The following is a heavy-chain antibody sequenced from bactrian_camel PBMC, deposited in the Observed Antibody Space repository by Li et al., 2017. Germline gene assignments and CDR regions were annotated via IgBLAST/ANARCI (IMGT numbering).Heavy chain of an antibody. CDR2: IDSDGST. J-gene: IGHJ4*01. V-gene: IGHV3S53*01. CDR3: AARGLGADCSGPRRSSAEYVY. CDR1: VSRFC. Sequence: QLVESGGGSVQAGGSLRLSCVASVSRFCMGWFRQTPGKEREGVATIDSDGSTRYADSVKGRFTISRNVLPERLSLQMTRLKAEDTAMYYCAARGLGADCSGPRRSSAEYVYWGQGTQVTVS. D-gene: IGHD3*01.